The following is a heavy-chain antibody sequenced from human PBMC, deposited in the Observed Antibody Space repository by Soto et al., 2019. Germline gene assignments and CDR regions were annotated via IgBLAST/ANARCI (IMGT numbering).Heavy chain of an antibody. CDR2: IIPIFSTA. Sequence: QVQLVQSGAEVKKPGSSVKVSCKSSGGTFSTYAISWVRQAPGQGLEWMGGIIPIFSTANYAQKFQGRVTLTAEESTTTAYMELISLRSEDTAVYYCARDEMVVATGSRTWHYYYGMDVWGQGTTVTVSS. D-gene: IGHD2-15*01. CDR3: ARDEMVVATGSRTWHYYYGMDV. V-gene: IGHV1-69*12. CDR1: GGTFSTYA. J-gene: IGHJ6*02.